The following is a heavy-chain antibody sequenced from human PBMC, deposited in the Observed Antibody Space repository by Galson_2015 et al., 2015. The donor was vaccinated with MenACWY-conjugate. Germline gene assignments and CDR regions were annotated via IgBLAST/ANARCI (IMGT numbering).Heavy chain of an antibody. V-gene: IGHV2-70*11. D-gene: IGHD2-15*01. Sequence: PALVTPPPTRTLPCSFSGFSLRTRGMCVTWIRQPQGKALEWLDRIAWDGGKYYSASLKTRLTISKDTSKNQVVLIMTNMDPVDTATYYCAQISSSYCRGGDYWGQGTLVTVSS. J-gene: IGHJ4*02. CDR3: AQISSSYCRGGDY. CDR1: GFSLRTRGMC. CDR2: IAWDGGK.